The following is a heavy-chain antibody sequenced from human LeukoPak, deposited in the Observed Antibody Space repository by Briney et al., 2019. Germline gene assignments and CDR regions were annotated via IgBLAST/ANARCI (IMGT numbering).Heavy chain of an antibody. J-gene: IGHJ6*02. CDR2: ISYDGSNK. D-gene: IGHD3-3*01. Sequence: GRSLRLSCAASGFTFSSYAMHWVRQAPDKGLEWVAVISYDGSNKYYADSVKGRFTISRDNSKNTLYLQMNSLRAEDTAVYYCAREAYDFWSGYYYYYYYGMDVWGQGTTVTVSS. V-gene: IGHV3-30-3*01. CDR1: GFTFSSYA. CDR3: AREAYDFWSGYYYYYYYGMDV.